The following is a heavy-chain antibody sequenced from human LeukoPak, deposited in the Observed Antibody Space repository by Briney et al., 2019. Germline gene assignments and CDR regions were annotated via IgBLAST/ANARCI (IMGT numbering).Heavy chain of an antibody. V-gene: IGHV1-2*02. CDR2: INPNSGGT. CDR3: ARVHVGSGSYSWFDP. Sequence: GASVKVSCKASGYTFTGYYMHWVRQAPGQGLEWMGWINPNSGGTNYAQKFQGRVTMTRDTSISTAYMELSRLRSDDTAAYYCARVHVGSGSYSWFDPWGQGTMVTVSS. D-gene: IGHD3-10*01. CDR1: GYTFTGYY. J-gene: IGHJ5*02.